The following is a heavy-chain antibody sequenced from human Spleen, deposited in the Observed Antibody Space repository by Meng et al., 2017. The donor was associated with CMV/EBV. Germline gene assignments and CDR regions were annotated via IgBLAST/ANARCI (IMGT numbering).Heavy chain of an antibody. D-gene: IGHD1-20*01. CDR3: AKESVPYNWNDLFPTTDYGMDV. CDR1: GFTFSSYW. V-gene: IGHV3-23*03. J-gene: IGHJ6*02. CDR2: IYSGGSST. Sequence: GESLKISCAASGFTFSSYWMSWVRQAPGKGLEWVSVIYSGGSSTYYADSVKGRFTISRDNSKNTLYLQMNSLRAEDTAVYYCAKESVPYNWNDLFPTTDYGMDVWGQGTTVTVSS.